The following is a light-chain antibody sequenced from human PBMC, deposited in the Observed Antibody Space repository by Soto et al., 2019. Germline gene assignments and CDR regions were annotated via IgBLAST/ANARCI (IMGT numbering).Light chain of an antibody. Sequence: LTNTPVALSFNTFDRSSLSFRASQSGSSSYLAWYQQKPGQDPRLLIYGASSRATGIPDRFSGSGSGTDFTLTISSLQAEDVAVYSCHPYDRTCQFGQVGKVDVK. CDR3: HPYDRTCQ. V-gene: IGKV3-20*01. J-gene: IGKJ1*01. CDR1: QSGSSSY. CDR2: GAS.